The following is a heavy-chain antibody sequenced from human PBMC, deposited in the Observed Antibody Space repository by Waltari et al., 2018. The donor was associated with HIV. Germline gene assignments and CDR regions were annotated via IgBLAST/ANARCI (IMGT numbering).Heavy chain of an antibody. Sequence: QLIQSTSALKRPGASVTISCQVSGYPRSDLSMQWVRQGSGRRLEWMGGFDPKNGKPVYSQRFWGRVSLAEDTSEDTAFLELNRLTSDDTAVYYCVTLYNESPLYSNFWGQGTLVTV. CDR1: GYPRSDLS. CDR2: FDPKNGKP. J-gene: IGHJ1*01. V-gene: IGHV1-24*01. D-gene: IGHD2-15*01. CDR3: VTLYNESPLYSNF.